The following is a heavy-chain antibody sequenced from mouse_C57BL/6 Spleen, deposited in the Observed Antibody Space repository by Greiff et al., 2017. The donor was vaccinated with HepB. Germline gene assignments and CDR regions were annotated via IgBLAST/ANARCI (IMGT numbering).Heavy chain of an antibody. J-gene: IGHJ3*01. CDR1: GFSFNTYA. CDR2: IRSKSNNYAT. Sequence: DVMLVESGGGLVQPKGSLKLSCAASGFSFNTYAMNWVRQAPGKGLEWVARIRSKSNNYATYYADSVKDRFTISRDDSESMLYLQMNNLKTEDTAMYYCVRRGFAYWGQGTLVTVSP. CDR3: VRRGFAY. V-gene: IGHV10-1*01.